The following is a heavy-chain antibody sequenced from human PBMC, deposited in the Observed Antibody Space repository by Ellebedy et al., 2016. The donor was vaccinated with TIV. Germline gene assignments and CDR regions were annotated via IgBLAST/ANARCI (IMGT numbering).Heavy chain of an antibody. D-gene: IGHD3-22*01. V-gene: IGHV4-4*07. Sequence: SETLSLTRAVSGVSITSHFWTRIRQPAGGGLEWIGRLHPSGTPNYNPSLKSRVIMSRDTSKDQFSLKLSSVTAADTAVYYCARHGPQWFDAFDLWGQGTLVTVSS. CDR3: ARHGPQWFDAFDL. CDR2: LHPSGTP. J-gene: IGHJ3*01. CDR1: GVSITSHF.